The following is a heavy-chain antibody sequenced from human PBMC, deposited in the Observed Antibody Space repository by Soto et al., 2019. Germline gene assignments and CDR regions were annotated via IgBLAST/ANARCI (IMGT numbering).Heavy chain of an antibody. CDR3: ARSLTEGYCTITGCYTRPLYGMDV. Sequence: ASVKVSCKASGYTFSGYYIHCLRQAPGQVLEWMGWINPNSGGTNYAQKFQGRVTVTRDTPTSTAYMELSRLTSDDTAVYYCARSLTEGYCTITGCYTRPLYGMDVWGQGTTVTV. D-gene: IGHD2-2*02. V-gene: IGHV1-2*02. CDR1: GYTFSGYY. CDR2: INPNSGGT. J-gene: IGHJ6*02.